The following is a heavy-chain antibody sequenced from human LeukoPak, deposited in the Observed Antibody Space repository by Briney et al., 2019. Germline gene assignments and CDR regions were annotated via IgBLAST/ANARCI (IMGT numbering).Heavy chain of an antibody. V-gene: IGHV1-18*01. J-gene: IGHJ4*02. Sequence: GASVKVSCKASGYTFTSYGISWVRQAPGQGLEWMGWISAYNGNTNYAQKLQGRVTMTTDTSTSTAYMELRSLRSDDTAVYYCARAGAYCGGDCYSFFFDYWGQGTLVTVSS. CDR1: GYTFTSYG. CDR3: ARAGAYCGGDCYSFFFDY. D-gene: IGHD2-21*02. CDR2: ISAYNGNT.